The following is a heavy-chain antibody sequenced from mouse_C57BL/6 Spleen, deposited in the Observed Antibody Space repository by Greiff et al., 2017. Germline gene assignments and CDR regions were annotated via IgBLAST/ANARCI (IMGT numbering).Heavy chain of an antibody. Sequence: EVNVVESGGGLVQPGGSLKLSCAASGFTFSDYYMYWVRQTPEKRLEWVAYISNGGGSTYYPDTVKGRFTISRDNAKNTLYLQMSCLKSEDTAMYYWARHGSYWYFDVWGTGTTVTVSS. J-gene: IGHJ1*03. CDR1: GFTFSDYY. CDR2: ISNGGGST. CDR3: ARHGSYWYFDV. V-gene: IGHV5-12*01.